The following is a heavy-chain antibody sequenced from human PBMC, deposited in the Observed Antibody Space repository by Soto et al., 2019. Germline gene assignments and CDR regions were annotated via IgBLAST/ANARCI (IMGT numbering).Heavy chain of an antibody. D-gene: IGHD4-17*01. V-gene: IGHV4-28*01. J-gene: IGHJ3*02. CDR3: ARKNGVLDAFDI. Sequence: SETLSLTCAVSGYSISSSNWWGLIRQPPGKGLEWIGYIYYSGSTYYNPSLKSRVTMSVDTSKNQFSLKLSSVTAVDTAVYYCARKNGVLDAFDIWGQGTMVTVSS. CDR2: IYYSGST. CDR1: GYSISSSNW.